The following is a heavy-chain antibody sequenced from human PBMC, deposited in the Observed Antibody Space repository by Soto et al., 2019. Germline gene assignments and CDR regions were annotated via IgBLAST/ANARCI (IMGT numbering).Heavy chain of an antibody. CDR3: ASEWFGEFVYYFDY. Sequence: QVQLVQSGAEVKKPGASVKVSCKASGYTFTSYGISWERQAPGQELEWMGWISAYNGNTNYEQKLQVRVTMTTDTSTSTAYMELRSLGSDDTAVYYCASEWFGEFVYYFDYWCQGTLVTVSS. CDR1: GYTFTSYG. D-gene: IGHD3-10*01. CDR2: ISAYNGNT. J-gene: IGHJ4*02. V-gene: IGHV1-18*01.